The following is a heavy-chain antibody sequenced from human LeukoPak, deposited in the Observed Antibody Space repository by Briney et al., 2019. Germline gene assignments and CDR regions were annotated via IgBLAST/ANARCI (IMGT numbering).Heavy chain of an antibody. CDR2: ICYSGST. Sequence: SETLSLTCTVSGGSISSSPYYWGWIRQPPGKGLEWIGNICYSGSTYYNPSLKSRVTISVDTSKNQFSLKLSSVTAADTAVYYCARRSSSWYYFDYWGQGTLVTVSS. D-gene: IGHD6-13*01. CDR3: ARRSSSWYYFDY. J-gene: IGHJ4*02. V-gene: IGHV4-39*01. CDR1: GGSISSSPYY.